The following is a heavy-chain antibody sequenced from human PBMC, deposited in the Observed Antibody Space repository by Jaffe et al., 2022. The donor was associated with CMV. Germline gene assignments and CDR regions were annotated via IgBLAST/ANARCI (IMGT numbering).Heavy chain of an antibody. CDR1: GFTFSSYS. V-gene: IGHV3-21*01. D-gene: IGHD3-9*01. J-gene: IGHJ4*02. CDR3: ARGYYDILTGSSHCDY. CDR2: ISSRSSHI. Sequence: EVQLVESGGGLVKPGGSLRLSCAASGFTFSSYSMNWVRQAPGKGLEWVSSISSRSSHIYYADSVRGRFTISRDNAKNSLYLQMNSLRAEDTAVYYCARGYYDILTGSSHCDYWGQGTLVTVSS.